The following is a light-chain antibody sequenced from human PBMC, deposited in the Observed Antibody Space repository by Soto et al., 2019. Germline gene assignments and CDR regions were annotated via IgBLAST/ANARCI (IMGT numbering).Light chain of an antibody. CDR3: QQYGSSPPGFT. V-gene: IGKV3-20*01. J-gene: IGKJ3*01. CDR2: GAS. Sequence: EVVLTQSPDTLSLFPGERATLSCRASQRVSSTYFAWYRQKPGQPPSLLIYGASNRATAVPDRFSGSGSGTDFTLTISRLEPEDFAVYYCQQYGSSPPGFTFGSGTTVEIK. CDR1: QRVSSTY.